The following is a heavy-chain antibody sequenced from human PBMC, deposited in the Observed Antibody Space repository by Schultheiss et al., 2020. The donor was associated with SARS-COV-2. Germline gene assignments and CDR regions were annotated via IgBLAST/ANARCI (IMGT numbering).Heavy chain of an antibody. J-gene: IGHJ6*02. CDR1: GFSLSTSGVG. D-gene: IGHD1-14*01. CDR2: IYWDDDK. Sequence: SGPTLVKPTQTLTLTCTFSGFSLSTSGVGVGWIRQPPGKALEWLALIYWDDDKRYSPSLRTRLTITKDTSKNQVVLTMTNMDPVDTATYYCARIPEVYYGMDVWGQGTTVTVSS. V-gene: IGHV2-5*02. CDR3: ARIPEVYYGMDV.